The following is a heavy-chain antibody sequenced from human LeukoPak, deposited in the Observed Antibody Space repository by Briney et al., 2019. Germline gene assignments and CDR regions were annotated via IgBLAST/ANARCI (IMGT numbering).Heavy chain of an antibody. J-gene: IGHJ6*02. CDR3: TRDLAAVPGPRMDV. Sequence: LTGGSLRLSCAASRFTFSSYGMHWVRQAPGKGLEWVALINPDGSERYYVDSVKGRFTISRDNAKNSLYLQMDSLRDDDTAMYFCTRDLAAVPGPRMDVWGQGTTVTVSS. V-gene: IGHV3-7*03. CDR2: INPDGSER. CDR1: RFTFSSYG. D-gene: IGHD6-19*01.